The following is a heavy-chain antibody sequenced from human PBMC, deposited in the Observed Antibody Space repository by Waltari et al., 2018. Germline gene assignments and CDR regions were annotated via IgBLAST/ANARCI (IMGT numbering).Heavy chain of an antibody. J-gene: IGHJ2*01. V-gene: IGHV3-48*04. CDR3: AGIRRGYWFFDL. CDR2: ISSSSDWI. CDR1: GFTFTTYS. Sequence: DVQLVESGGGLVQPGGSLRLSCAASGFTFTTYSMNWVRQAPGKGLVWIAYISSSSDWIYSADSVKGRFTISRDNAKNSVYLQMNSLRADDTAVYYCAGIRRGYWFFDLWGRGTLVTVSS. D-gene: IGHD3-10*01.